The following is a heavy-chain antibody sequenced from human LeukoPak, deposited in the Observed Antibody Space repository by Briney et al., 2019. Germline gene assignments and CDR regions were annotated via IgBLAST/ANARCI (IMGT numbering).Heavy chain of an antibody. CDR3: ARRIVGGHLGDY. V-gene: IGHV1-18*01. CDR2: ISAKNGNK. CDR1: GYTFTNYG. D-gene: IGHD1-26*01. J-gene: IGHJ4*02. Sequence: ASVKVSCKASGYTFTNYGMGWVRQAPGQGPEWLGWISAKNGNKDYAQKLQGRVTMTVDTSTSTAYMELRSLRSDDTAVYYCARRIVGGHLGDYWGQGTLVTVSS.